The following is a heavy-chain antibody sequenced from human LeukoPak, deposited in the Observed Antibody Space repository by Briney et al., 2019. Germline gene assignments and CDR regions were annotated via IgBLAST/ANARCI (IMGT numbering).Heavy chain of an antibody. D-gene: IGHD3-10*01. Sequence: GESLKISCKGSGYSFTSYWIGWMRQMPGKGLEWMGIIYPGDSDTRYSPSFQGQVTISADKSISTAYLQWSSLKASDTAMYYCARCEGSYYYGSGSYSGPNFDYWGQGTLVTVSS. J-gene: IGHJ4*02. CDR3: ARCEGSYYYGSGSYSGPNFDY. V-gene: IGHV5-51*01. CDR1: GYSFTSYW. CDR2: IYPGDSDT.